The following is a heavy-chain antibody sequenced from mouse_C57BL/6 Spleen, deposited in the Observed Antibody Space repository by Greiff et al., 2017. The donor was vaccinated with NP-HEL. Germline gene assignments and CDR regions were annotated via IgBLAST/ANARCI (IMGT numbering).Heavy chain of an antibody. CDR3: ARSRGTTVVAGFDY. CDR2: IYPGDGDT. V-gene: IGHV1-82*01. D-gene: IGHD1-1*01. CDR1: GYAFSSSW. J-gene: IGHJ2*01. Sequence: VQLQQSGPELVKPGASVKIPCKASGYAFSSSWMNWVKQRPGKGLEWIGRIYPGDGDTNYNGKFKGKATLTADKSSSTAYMQLSSLTSEDSAVYFCARSRGTTVVAGFDYWGQGTTLTVSS.